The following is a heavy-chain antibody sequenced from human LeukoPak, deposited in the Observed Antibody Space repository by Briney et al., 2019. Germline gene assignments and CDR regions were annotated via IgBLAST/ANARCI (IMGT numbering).Heavy chain of an antibody. D-gene: IGHD3-10*01. CDR2: IKSKTDGGTT. CDR3: TTQFGPYAFDI. J-gene: IGHJ3*02. V-gene: IGHV3-15*01. CDR1: GFTFSNAR. Sequence: GGSLRLSCAASGFTFSNARVSWVREAPGEGLEWVCRIKSKTDGGTTDYAAPVKGRFTISRDDSKNTLYLQMNSLKTDDTAVYYCTTQFGPYAFDIWGQGTMVTVSS.